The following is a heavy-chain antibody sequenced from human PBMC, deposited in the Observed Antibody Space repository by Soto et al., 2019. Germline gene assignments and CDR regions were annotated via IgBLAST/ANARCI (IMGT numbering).Heavy chain of an antibody. D-gene: IGHD3-22*01. V-gene: IGHV3-66*01. CDR2: IQSDGTT. J-gene: IGHJ4*02. Sequence: PGGSLRLSCAASGFTVSNNYMTWVRQAPGRGLECVSVIQSDGTTFYADSVKGRFTISRDNAKNSLYLQMNSLRAEDTAVYYCARGLYYYDSSGYYGNWGQGTLVTVSS. CDR1: GFTVSNNY. CDR3: ARGLYYYDSSGYYGN.